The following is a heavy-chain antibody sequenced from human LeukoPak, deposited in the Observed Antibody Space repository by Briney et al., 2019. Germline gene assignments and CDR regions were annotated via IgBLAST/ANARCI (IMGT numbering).Heavy chain of an antibody. V-gene: IGHV3-21*01. Sequence: GGSLRLSCAASGFTFSSYSMNWVRQAPGKGLEWVSSISSSSSYIYYADSVKGRFTISRDNAKNSLYLQMNSLRAEDTAVYYCARVYLNYDFWSGYYTGANYIDVWGKGTTVTVSS. D-gene: IGHD3-3*01. J-gene: IGHJ6*03. CDR3: ARVYLNYDFWSGYYTGANYIDV. CDR2: ISSSSSYI. CDR1: GFTFSSYS.